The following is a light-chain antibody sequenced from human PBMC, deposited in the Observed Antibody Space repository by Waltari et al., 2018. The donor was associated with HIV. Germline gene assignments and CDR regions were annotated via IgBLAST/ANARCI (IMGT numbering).Light chain of an antibody. J-gene: IGLJ1*01. V-gene: IGLV2-8*01. Sequence: SARIHPPTAPRPPGPSVSPPSTRAGIDVGVFNISSWYQQHPGKAPKLLIYDVTKRPSGVPDRFSGSKSGNTASLTVSGLQAEDEAHYYCSSYAGSSMSYAFGTGTKVTVL. CDR3: SSYAGSSMSYA. CDR2: DVT. CDR1: GIDVGVFNI.